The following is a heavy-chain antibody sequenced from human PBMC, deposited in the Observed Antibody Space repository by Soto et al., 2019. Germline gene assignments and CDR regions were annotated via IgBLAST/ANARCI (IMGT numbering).Heavy chain of an antibody. D-gene: IGHD3-10*01. V-gene: IGHV1-24*01. CDR1: GYTLTELS. Sequence: VASVKVSCKVSGYTLTELSMHWVRQAPGKGLEWMGGFDPEDGETIYAQKFQGRVTMTEDTSTDTAYMELSSLRSEDTAVYYCATFDVLLWFGRATGAFDIWGQGTMVTVSS. CDR2: FDPEDGET. J-gene: IGHJ3*02. CDR3: ATFDVLLWFGRATGAFDI.